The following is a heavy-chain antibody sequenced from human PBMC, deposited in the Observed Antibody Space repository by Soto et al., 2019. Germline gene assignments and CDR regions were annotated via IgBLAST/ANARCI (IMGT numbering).Heavy chain of an antibody. D-gene: IGHD3-22*01. Sequence: QVQLQESGPGLVKPSETLSLTCTVSGGSISXYYXXWIRQXPGKGLEWXGYIYYSGSTNYNPSLKSRVTISVDTSKNQFSLKLSXVTAADTAVYYCARVPHPSDGYYYDSSGRLSVEEGYWGQGTLVTVSS. J-gene: IGHJ4*02. CDR1: GGSISXYY. V-gene: IGHV4-59*01. CDR2: IYYSGST. CDR3: ARVPHPSDGYYYDSSGRLSVEEGY.